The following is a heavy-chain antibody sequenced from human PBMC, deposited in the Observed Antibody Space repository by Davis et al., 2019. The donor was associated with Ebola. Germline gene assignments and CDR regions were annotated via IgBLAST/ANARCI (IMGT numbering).Heavy chain of an antibody. CDR2: ISAYNGNT. J-gene: IGHJ4*02. CDR3: ARGRIAARNFDY. D-gene: IGHD6-6*01. V-gene: IGHV1-18*01. CDR1: GGTFSSYA. Sequence: ASVKVSCKASGGTFSSYAISWVRQAPGQGLEWMGWISAYNGNTNYAQKLQGRVTMTTDTSTSTAYMELRSLRSDDTAVYYCARGRIAARNFDYWGQGTLVTVSS.